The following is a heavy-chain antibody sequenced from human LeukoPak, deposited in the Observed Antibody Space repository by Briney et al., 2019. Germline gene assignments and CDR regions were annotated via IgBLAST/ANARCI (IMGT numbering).Heavy chain of an antibody. CDR3: ARGGLRSAFDI. J-gene: IGHJ3*02. CDR2: IIPILGIA. D-gene: IGHD5-12*01. V-gene: IGHV1-69*04. CDR1: GGTFSSYA. Sequence: SVKVSCKASGGTFSSYAISWVGQAPGQGLEWMGRIIPILGIANYAQKFQGRVTITADKSTSTAYMELSSLRSEDTAVYYCARGGLRSAFDIWGQGTMVTVSS.